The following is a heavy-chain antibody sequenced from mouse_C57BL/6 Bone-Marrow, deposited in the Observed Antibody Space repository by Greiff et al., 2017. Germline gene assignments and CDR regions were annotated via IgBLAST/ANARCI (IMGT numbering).Heavy chain of an antibody. CDR3: AIGSSYERWFAY. V-gene: IGHV1-39*01. J-gene: IGHJ3*01. D-gene: IGHD1-1*01. CDR2: IHPNYGTT. Sequence: EVKLVESGPELVKPGASVKISCTASGYSFTDYNMNWVKQSNGKSLEWIGVIHPNYGTTSYHQKFKGKATLTVDQYSSTAYMQLNSLTSEDSAVYYCAIGSSYERWFAYWGQGTLVTVSA. CDR1: GYSFTDYN.